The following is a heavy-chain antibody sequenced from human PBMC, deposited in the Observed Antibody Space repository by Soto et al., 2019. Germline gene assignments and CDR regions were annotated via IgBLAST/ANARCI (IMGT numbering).Heavy chain of an antibody. CDR3: AKEYDFWSGYYINWFDP. CDR2: ISGSGGST. CDR1: GFTFSSYA. Sequence: EVQLLESGGGLVQPGGSLRLSCAASGFTFSSYAMSWVRQAPGKGLEWVSAISGSGGSTYYADSVKGRFTISRDNSKNTLYRQMNSLRAEDTAVYYCAKEYDFWSGYYINWFDPWGQGTLVTVSS. V-gene: IGHV3-23*01. J-gene: IGHJ5*02. D-gene: IGHD3-3*01.